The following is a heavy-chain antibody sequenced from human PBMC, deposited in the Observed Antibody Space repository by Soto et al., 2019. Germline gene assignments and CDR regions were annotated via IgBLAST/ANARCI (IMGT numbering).Heavy chain of an antibody. D-gene: IGHD3-10*01. Sequence: GGSLRLSCVASGCSVISQSMNWVRQAPGKGLEWLSYISSSSSTIYYADSVKGRFTISRDNAKNSLYLHMNSLRAEDTAVYYCARHLRYYYDSGSYSAQSGSFDYWGRGTLVTVSS. CDR2: ISSSSSTI. V-gene: IGHV3-48*01. CDR3: ARHLRYYYDSGSYSAQSGSFDY. CDR1: GCSVISQS. J-gene: IGHJ4*02.